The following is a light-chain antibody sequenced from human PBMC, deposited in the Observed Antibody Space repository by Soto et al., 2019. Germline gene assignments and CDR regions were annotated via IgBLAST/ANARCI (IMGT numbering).Light chain of an antibody. CDR3: SSYTSTNTLVI. CDR2: DVS. V-gene: IGLV2-14*03. CDR1: SXDVGGYNY. Sequence: QSVLTQPASVSGSPGQSVTICCTGTSXDVGGYNYVSWYQQHPGKAPKLLIYDVSHRPSVVSSRFSGSKSGNTASLAISGLQAEDEGDYYCSSYTSTNTLVIFGGGTKVTVL. J-gene: IGLJ2*01.